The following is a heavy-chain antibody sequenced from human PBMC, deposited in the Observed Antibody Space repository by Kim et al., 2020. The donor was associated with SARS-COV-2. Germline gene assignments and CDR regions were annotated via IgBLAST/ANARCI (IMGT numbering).Heavy chain of an antibody. Sequence: ASVKVSCKASGYTFTSYYMHWVRQAPGQGLEWMGIINPSGGSTSYAQKFQGRVTMTRDTSTSTVYMELSSLRSEDTAVYYCARGAAVAWPGTYYGMDVWGQGTTVTVSS. D-gene: IGHD6-19*01. V-gene: IGHV1-46*01. CDR3: ARGAAVAWPGTYYGMDV. CDR2: INPSGGST. CDR1: GYTFTSYY. J-gene: IGHJ6*02.